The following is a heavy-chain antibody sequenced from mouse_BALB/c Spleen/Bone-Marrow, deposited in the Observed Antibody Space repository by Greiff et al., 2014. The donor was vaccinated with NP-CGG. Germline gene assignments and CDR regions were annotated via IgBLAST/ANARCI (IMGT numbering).Heavy chain of an antibody. Sequence: QVQLKESGAELMKPGASVKISCKATGYTFSSYWVEWGKQRPGHGLEWIGEILPGSGITNYNEKFKGKATFTADTSSNTAYMQLGSLTSEDSAVYYCARSPYWGQGTLVTVSA. CDR2: ILPGSGIT. V-gene: IGHV1-9*01. J-gene: IGHJ3*01. CDR1: GYTFSSYW. CDR3: ARSPY.